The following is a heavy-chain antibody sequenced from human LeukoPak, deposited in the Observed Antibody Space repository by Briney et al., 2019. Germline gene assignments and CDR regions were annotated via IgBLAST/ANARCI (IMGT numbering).Heavy chain of an antibody. CDR1: GGTFSSHA. V-gene: IGHV1-69*05. CDR3: ASSMTDHYDSSGISFDY. J-gene: IGHJ4*02. D-gene: IGHD3-22*01. CDR2: IIPMFGTA. Sequence: GASVKVSCKASGGTFSSHAISWVRQAPGQGLEWMGRIIPMFGTANYAQKFQGRFTISTDESTSTAYMEVSSLRSEDTAVYYCASSMTDHYDSSGISFDYWGQGTLVTVSS.